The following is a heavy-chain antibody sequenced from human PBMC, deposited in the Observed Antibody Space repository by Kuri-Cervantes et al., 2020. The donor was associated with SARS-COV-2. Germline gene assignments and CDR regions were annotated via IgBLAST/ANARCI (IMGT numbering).Heavy chain of an antibody. CDR2: INPSGSST. D-gene: IGHD2-15*01. V-gene: IGHV1-46*01. J-gene: IGHJ4*02. CDR1: GYTFTSYY. Sequence: ASVKVSCKASGYTFTSYYMHWVRQAPGQGLEWMGIINPSGSSTSYAQKFQGRVTMTRDTSTSTVYMELSSLRSDDTAVYYCARGIVVVVAAMGYFDYWGQGTLVTVSS. CDR3: ARGIVVVVAAMGYFDY.